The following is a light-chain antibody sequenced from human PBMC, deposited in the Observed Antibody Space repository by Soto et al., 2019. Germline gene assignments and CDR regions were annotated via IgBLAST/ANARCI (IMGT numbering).Light chain of an antibody. Sequence: ETVLTQSPGTLSLSPGERATLSCRASQSVTSSYLAWYQQKPGQAPRLLIYGASSRATRIPDRFSGSGSGTDFTLTISRLEPEDFAVYYCQQYGSSPPITFGQGTRLEIK. J-gene: IGKJ5*01. CDR3: QQYGSSPPIT. CDR1: QSVTSSY. V-gene: IGKV3-20*01. CDR2: GAS.